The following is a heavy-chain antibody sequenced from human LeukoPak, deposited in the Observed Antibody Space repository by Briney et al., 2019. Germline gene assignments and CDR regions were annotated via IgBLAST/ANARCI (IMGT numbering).Heavy chain of an antibody. CDR1: GGSISSYY. Sequence: PSETLSLTCTVSGGSISSYYWSWIRQPPGKGLEWIGYIYYSGSTNYNPSLKSRVTISVDTSKNQFSLKLSSVTAADTAVYYCARHEGNYYDTSGYSYWGQGTLVTVSS. D-gene: IGHD3-22*01. J-gene: IGHJ4*02. CDR2: IYYSGST. CDR3: ARHEGNYYDTSGYSY. V-gene: IGHV4-59*08.